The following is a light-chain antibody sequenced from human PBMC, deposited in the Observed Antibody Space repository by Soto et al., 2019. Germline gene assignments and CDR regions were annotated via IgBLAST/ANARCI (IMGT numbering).Light chain of an antibody. CDR2: AAS. J-gene: IGKJ3*01. Sequence: DIQMTQSPSSLSASVGDRVTVTCRASPAISNYLAWFQQKPGIAPKSLIYAASGLQSGVPSKFSGSGSGTDLTLTTSSLQPEDFATYYCQLYNSYPLFTFGPGTKVDIK. V-gene: IGKV1-16*02. CDR1: PAISNY. CDR3: QLYNSYPLFT.